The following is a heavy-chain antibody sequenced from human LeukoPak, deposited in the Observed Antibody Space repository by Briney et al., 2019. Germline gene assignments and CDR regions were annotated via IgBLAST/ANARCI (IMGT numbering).Heavy chain of an antibody. V-gene: IGHV3-23*01. CDR1: GFTFSSYA. J-gene: IGHJ4*02. Sequence: PGGSLRLSCAASGFTFSSYAMSWVRQAPGKGLEWVSAISGSGDATLYTDSVKGRFTFSRDNSRNALYLQVNSLRAEDTAVYYCAKVKDISGYQHFDYWGQGTLVTVSS. CDR3: AKVKDISGYQHFDY. D-gene: IGHD3-22*01. CDR2: ISGSGDAT.